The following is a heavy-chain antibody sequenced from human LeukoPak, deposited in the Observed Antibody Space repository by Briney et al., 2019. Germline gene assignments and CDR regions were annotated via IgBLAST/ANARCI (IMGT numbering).Heavy chain of an antibody. J-gene: IGHJ6*03. V-gene: IGHV3-48*03. Sequence: GGSLRLSCAAYGTTFRSYEMNWVRQAPGKGLDWVSYISSSGSITYYADSVKGRFTISRDNAKNTLYLQMNSLRAEDTAVYYCAKDRERQLLYFYYMDVWGKGTTVTVSS. CDR1: GTTFRSYE. D-gene: IGHD2-2*01. CDR2: ISSSGSIT. CDR3: AKDRERQLLYFYYMDV.